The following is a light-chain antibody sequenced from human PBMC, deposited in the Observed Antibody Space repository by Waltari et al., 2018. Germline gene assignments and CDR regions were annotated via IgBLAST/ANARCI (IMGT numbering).Light chain of an antibody. CDR2: DVA. CDR1: SIDVGRYHY. Sequence: QSALTQPASVSESPGQSITFSCSCTSIDVGRYHYFCWYQQHPGKAPKLIIYDVAKRPSGVSNRFSGSKSGNTASLTISGLQAEDEADYYCFSYRSSSTWVFGGGTKLTVL. CDR3: FSYRSSSTWV. V-gene: IGLV2-14*01. J-gene: IGLJ3*02.